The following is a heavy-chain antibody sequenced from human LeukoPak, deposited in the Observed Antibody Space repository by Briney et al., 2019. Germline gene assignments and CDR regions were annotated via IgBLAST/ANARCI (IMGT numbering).Heavy chain of an antibody. CDR3: AAVSSSGYYYDLDY. V-gene: IGHV1-58*01. CDR1: GFTYTSSA. Sequence: SVKVSCKASGFTYTSSAVQWVRQARGQRLEWIGWIVVGSGNTNYAQKFQERVTITRDMSTSTAYMELSSLRSEDTAVYYCAAVSSSGYYYDLDYWGQGTLVTVSS. CDR2: IVVGSGNT. J-gene: IGHJ4*02. D-gene: IGHD3-22*01.